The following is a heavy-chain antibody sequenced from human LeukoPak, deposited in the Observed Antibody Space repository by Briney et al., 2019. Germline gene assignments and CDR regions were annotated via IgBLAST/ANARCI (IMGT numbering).Heavy chain of an antibody. D-gene: IGHD6-13*01. CDR2: IYSTGST. CDR1: GGSISSYY. CDR3: ARQIASAGTAGFDF. J-gene: IGHJ4*02. Sequence: SETLSLTCTVSGGSISSYYWSWIRQPAGKGLEWIGRIYSTGSTNYNPSLKSRVTMSADTSKNQFSLRLRSVTAADTAVYYCARQIASAGTAGFDFWGQGALVTVSS. V-gene: IGHV4-4*07.